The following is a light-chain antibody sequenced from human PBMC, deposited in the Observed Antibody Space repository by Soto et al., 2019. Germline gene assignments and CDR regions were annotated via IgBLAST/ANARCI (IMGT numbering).Light chain of an antibody. CDR2: KAS. J-gene: IGKJ2*01. CDR3: QQFSTSPYT. V-gene: IGKV1-5*03. CDR1: QSISSW. Sequence: DIQMTQSPSTLSASVGDRVTITCRASQSISSWLAWYQQKPGKAPKLLIYKASTLESGVPSRFSGFGSGTEFSLTVSSLQPDDFAIYYCQQFSTSPYTFGQGTMLEIK.